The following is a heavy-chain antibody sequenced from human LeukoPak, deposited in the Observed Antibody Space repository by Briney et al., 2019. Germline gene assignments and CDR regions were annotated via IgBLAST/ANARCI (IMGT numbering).Heavy chain of an antibody. CDR1: GGSFSGYY. J-gene: IGHJ5*02. D-gene: IGHD2-15*01. CDR2: INHSGST. V-gene: IGHV4-34*01. Sequence: PSETLSLTCAVYGGSFSGYYWSWIRQPPGKGLEWIGEINHSGSTNYSPSLKSRVTISVDTSKNQFSLKLSSVTAADTAVYYCARGSLGYCSGGTCYEAPNWFDPWGQGTLVTVSS. CDR3: ARGSLGYCSGGTCYEAPNWFDP.